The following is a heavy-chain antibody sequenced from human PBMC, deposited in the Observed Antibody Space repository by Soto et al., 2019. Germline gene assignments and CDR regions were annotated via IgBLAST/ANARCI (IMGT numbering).Heavy chain of an antibody. CDR1: GGTFSSYA. CDR3: ARPGGEMAKITGAEHFQH. Sequence: QVQLVQSGAEVKKPGSSVKVSCTASGGTFSSYAISWVRQAPGQGLEWMGGIIPILGTANYAQKFQGRVTITADESTSTAYMELSSLRSEDTAVYYCARPGGEMAKITGAEHFQHWGQGTLVTVSS. CDR2: IIPILGTA. D-gene: IGHD5-12*01. J-gene: IGHJ1*01. V-gene: IGHV1-69*01.